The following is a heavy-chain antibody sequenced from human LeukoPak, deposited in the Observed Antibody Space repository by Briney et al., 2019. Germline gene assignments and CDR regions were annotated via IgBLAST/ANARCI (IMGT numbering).Heavy chain of an antibody. CDR2: IGKDESET. J-gene: IGHJ4*02. V-gene: IGHV3-7*01. CDR1: GFTIRTYW. Sequence: GGSLRLSCAASGFTIRTYWMTWVRQAPGKGLEWVANIGKDESETNYVDSVKGRFTISRDNAKNSLYLQMNSLRAEDTAVYYCARNRGTSDWGQGTRVTVSS. CDR3: ARNRGTSD. D-gene: IGHD1-1*01.